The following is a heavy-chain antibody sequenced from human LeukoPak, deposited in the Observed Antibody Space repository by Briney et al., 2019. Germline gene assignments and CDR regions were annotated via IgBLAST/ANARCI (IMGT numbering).Heavy chain of an antibody. CDR3: ARARDNWNYEAFDI. D-gene: IGHD1-7*01. J-gene: IGHJ3*02. CDR1: GFTFSDYY. V-gene: IGHV3-11*01. CDR2: VSDSGNTI. Sequence: PGGSLRLSYAASGFTFSDYYMNWIRQAPGKGLEWVSYVSDSGNTIHSADSVKDRFTISRDNAKNSLYLQMNSLRAEDTAVYYCARARDNWNYEAFDIWGQGTMVTVSS.